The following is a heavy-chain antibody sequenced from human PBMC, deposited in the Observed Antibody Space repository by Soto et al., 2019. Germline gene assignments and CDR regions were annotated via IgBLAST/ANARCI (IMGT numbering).Heavy chain of an antibody. CDR2: IYYSGST. J-gene: IGHJ6*02. D-gene: IGHD2-21*02. CDR1: GGSISSGGYY. CDR3: ARSRDPGNYYYYYGMDV. V-gene: IGHV4-31*03. Sequence: SETLSLTCTVSGGSISSGGYYWSWIRQHPGKGLEWIGYIYYSGSTYYNPSLKSRVTISVDTSKNQFSLKLSSVTAADTAVYYCARSRDPGNYYYYYGMDVWGQGTTVTVSS.